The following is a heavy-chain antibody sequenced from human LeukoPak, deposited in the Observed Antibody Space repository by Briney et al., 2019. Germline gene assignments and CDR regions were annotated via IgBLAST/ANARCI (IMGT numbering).Heavy chain of an antibody. Sequence: PSETLSLTCTVSGYSISSGYYWGWIRQPPGKGLEWIGSIYHSGSTYYNPSLKSRVTISVDTSKNQFSLKLSSVTAAATAVYYCARGYYYMDVWGKGTTVTVSS. CDR1: GYSISSGYY. CDR2: IYHSGST. J-gene: IGHJ6*03. V-gene: IGHV4-38-2*02. CDR3: ARGYYYMDV.